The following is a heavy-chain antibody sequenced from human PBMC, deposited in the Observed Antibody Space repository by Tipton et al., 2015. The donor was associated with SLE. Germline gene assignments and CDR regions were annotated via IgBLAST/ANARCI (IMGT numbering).Heavy chain of an antibody. CDR2: IYTGGST. V-gene: IGHV4-4*07. D-gene: IGHD1-1*01. CDR1: GGSISPYY. Sequence: LRLSCTVSGGSISPYYWAWIRLPAGKGLEWIGHIYTGGSTNCNPSLKSRVTISVDTSKNQFSLKLNSVTAADTAVYYCARGQHQLGRFDPWGQGTLVTVSS. J-gene: IGHJ5*02. CDR3: ARGQHQLGRFDP.